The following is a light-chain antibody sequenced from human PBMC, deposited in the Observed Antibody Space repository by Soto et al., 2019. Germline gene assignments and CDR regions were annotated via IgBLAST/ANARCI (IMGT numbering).Light chain of an antibody. CDR2: QAS. CDR3: QHYKISTRYS. Sequence: DIQMTQSPSTLSASVGDRVTITCRASENINKWLAWYQQRPGTVPKLLIYQASNLESGVPARFSGSRSGTDFTLTISSLQPEDFATYYCQHYKISTRYSFGQGTKVEIK. CDR1: ENINKW. V-gene: IGKV1-5*03. J-gene: IGKJ2*03.